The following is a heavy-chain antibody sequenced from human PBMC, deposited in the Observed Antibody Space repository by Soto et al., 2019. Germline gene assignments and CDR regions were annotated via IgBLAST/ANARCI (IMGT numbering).Heavy chain of an antibody. D-gene: IGHD1-1*01. Sequence: SETLSLTCTVSGDSISSSRYHWGWIRQPPGKGLEWIGTIYYSGNTYYNPSLKGRVTISVDTSKNQFALKVNSVTAADTAVYYCARHHTTLYYYYYMDVWGKGTTVTVSS. CDR2: IYYSGNT. CDR1: GDSISSSRYH. V-gene: IGHV4-39*01. CDR3: ARHHTTLYYYYYMDV. J-gene: IGHJ6*03.